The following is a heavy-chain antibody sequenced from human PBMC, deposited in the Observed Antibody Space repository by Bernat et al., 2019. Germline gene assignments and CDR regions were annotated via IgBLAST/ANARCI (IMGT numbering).Heavy chain of an antibody. V-gene: IGHV3-30-3*01. J-gene: IGHJ2*01. CDR1: GFTFSSYA. D-gene: IGHD1-14*01. Sequence: QVQLVESGGGVVQPGRSLRLSCAASGFTFSSYAMHWVRQAPGKGLEWVAVISYDGSNKYYADSVKGRFTISRDTSTNTLYLEMNSLRVEDTAVYYCARTTATDWFFDLWGRGTLVTVSS. CDR2: ISYDGSNK. CDR3: ARTTATDWFFDL.